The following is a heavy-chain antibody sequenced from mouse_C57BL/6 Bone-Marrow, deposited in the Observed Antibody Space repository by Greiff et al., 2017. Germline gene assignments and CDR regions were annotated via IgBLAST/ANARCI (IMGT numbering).Heavy chain of an antibody. J-gene: IGHJ2*01. CDR1: GYTFTSYW. CDR3: AISGPLGRSFDY. D-gene: IGHD4-1*01. Sequence: QVQLQQPGAELVKPGASVKMSCKASGYTFTSYWITWVKQRPGQGLEWIGDIYPTSGRTNYNEKFKSKAILTVDTSSNTAYMPLSSLTSGDSAVFYCAISGPLGRSFDYWGQGTTLTVSS. CDR2: IYPTSGRT. V-gene: IGHV1-55*01.